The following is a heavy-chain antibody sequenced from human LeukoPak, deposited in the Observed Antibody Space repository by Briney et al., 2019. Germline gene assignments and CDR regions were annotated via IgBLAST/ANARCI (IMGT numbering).Heavy chain of an antibody. CDR2: ITGSGDNT. Sequence: AGGSLRLSCAASGFIFSTYPMSWVRQAPGKGLEWVSAITGSGDNTYYTDSVKGRFTISRDNAKNSLYLQMNSLRAEDTAVYYCARWYSSGWYSDYWGQGTLVTVSS. J-gene: IGHJ4*02. D-gene: IGHD6-19*01. V-gene: IGHV3-23*01. CDR1: GFIFSTYP. CDR3: ARWYSSGWYSDY.